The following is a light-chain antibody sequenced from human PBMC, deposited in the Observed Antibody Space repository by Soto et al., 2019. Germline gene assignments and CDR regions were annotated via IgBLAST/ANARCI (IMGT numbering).Light chain of an antibody. CDR3: QQHGSSPPWT. CDR1: QSVSSNY. Sequence: EIVLTQSPGTLSLSPGERATLSCRASQSVSSNYLAWYQQKPGQAPRLLISDASSRATGIPDRFSGSGSGTDFTLTISRLEPEDFAVYYCQQHGSSPPWTFGQGTKVEIK. V-gene: IGKV3-20*01. CDR2: DAS. J-gene: IGKJ1*01.